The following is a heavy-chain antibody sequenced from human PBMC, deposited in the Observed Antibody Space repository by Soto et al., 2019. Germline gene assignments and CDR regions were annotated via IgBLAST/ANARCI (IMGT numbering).Heavy chain of an antibody. Sequence: QVQLQESAPGLVKPSETLSLTCTVSGGSINNYYWSWIRQPPGKGLEWIGYIYYSGSTNYNPSLKSRVTISVDTSKNQFSLKLSSVTAADTAVYYCARRYGGNFDYWGQGTLVTVSS. D-gene: IGHD1-26*01. CDR3: ARRYGGNFDY. CDR1: GGSINNYY. CDR2: IYYSGST. J-gene: IGHJ4*02. V-gene: IGHV4-59*01.